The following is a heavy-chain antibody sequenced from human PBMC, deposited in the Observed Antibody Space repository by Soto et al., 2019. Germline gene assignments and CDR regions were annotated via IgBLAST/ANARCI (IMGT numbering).Heavy chain of an antibody. D-gene: IGHD2-2*01. CDR2: INPNSGST. J-gene: IGHJ5*02. Sequence: GASVKVSCKASGYTFTGYYMHWVRQAPGQGLEWMGWINPNSGSTNYAQKFQGRVTMTRDTSISTAYMELSRLRSDDTAVYYCAIDLVEYCSSTSCYNWFDPWGQGTLVTVSS. V-gene: IGHV1-2*02. CDR1: GYTFTGYY. CDR3: AIDLVEYCSSTSCYNWFDP.